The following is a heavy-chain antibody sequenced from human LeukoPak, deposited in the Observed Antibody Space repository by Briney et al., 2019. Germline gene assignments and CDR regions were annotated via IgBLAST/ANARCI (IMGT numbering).Heavy chain of an antibody. CDR1: GFSFSNYD. Sequence: GGSLRLSCVASGFSFSNYDMHWVRQAPGKGLEWVAVIWYDGSDKHYADSVKGRFTISRDNSKNTLYLQMSSLRAEDTAVYYCARDKGYSSSWYYFDYWGQGTLVTVSS. V-gene: IGHV3-33*01. D-gene: IGHD6-13*01. CDR2: IWYDGSDK. CDR3: ARDKGYSSSWYYFDY. J-gene: IGHJ4*02.